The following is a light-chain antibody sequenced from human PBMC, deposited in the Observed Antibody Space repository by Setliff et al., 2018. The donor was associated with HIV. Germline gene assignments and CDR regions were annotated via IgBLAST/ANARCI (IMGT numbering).Light chain of an antibody. V-gene: IGLV2-14*01. Sequence: QSALTQPASVSGSPGQSITISCTGTGSDVGGYSYVSWYQQHPGKAPKLIIFEVRNRPSGVSNRFSGSKSGNTASLTISGLQAEDEGDYYCSSYAISNTLLFGTGTKVTVL. J-gene: IGLJ1*01. CDR3: SSYAISNTLL. CDR2: EVR. CDR1: GSDVGGYSY.